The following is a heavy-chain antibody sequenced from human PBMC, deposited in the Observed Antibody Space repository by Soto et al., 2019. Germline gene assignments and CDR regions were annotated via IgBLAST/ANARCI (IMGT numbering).Heavy chain of an antibody. D-gene: IGHD2-15*01. J-gene: IGHJ4*02. CDR1: GFSLSTSGVG. Sequence: QITLKESGPTLVKPTQTLTLTCTFSGFSLSTSGVGVGWIRQPPGKALEWLALIYWDDDKRYSPSLKSRLTITKDTSKNQVVLTMTHMDPVDTATYYCAHRPSYCSGGSCYSGFDYWAQGTLVTVSS. CDR2: IYWDDDK. CDR3: AHRPSYCSGGSCYSGFDY. V-gene: IGHV2-5*02.